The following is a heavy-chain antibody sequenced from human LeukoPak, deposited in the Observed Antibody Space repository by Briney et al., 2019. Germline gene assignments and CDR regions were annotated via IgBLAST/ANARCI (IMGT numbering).Heavy chain of an antibody. CDR1: GGSLSSYY. V-gene: IGHV4-59*12. CDR3: AGYSLESWFDP. CDR2: IYYSGST. J-gene: IGHJ5*02. Sequence: SETLSLTCTVSGGSLSSYYWSWIRQPPGKGLEWIGYIYYSGSTNYNPSLKSRVTISVDTSKNQFSLKLSSVTAADTAVYYCAGYSLESWFDPWGQGTLVTVSS. D-gene: IGHD5-18*01.